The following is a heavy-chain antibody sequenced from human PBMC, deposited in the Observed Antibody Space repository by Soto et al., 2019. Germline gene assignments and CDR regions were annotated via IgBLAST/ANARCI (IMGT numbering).Heavy chain of an antibody. Sequence: PGGSLRLSCAASGFTFSSYGMHWVRQAPGKGLEWVAVISYDGSNKYYADSVKGRFTISRDNSKNTLYLQMNSLRAEDTAIYYCATMRGFFEFWGQGTLVTVSS. CDR1: GFTFSSYG. V-gene: IGHV3-30*03. J-gene: IGHJ4*02. D-gene: IGHD3-22*01. CDR2: ISYDGSNK. CDR3: ATMRGFFEF.